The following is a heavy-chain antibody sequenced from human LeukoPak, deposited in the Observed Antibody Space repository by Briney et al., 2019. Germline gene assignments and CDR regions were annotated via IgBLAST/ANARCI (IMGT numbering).Heavy chain of an antibody. Sequence: ASVRVSCKASGYTFIGYFMHWVRQAPGQGLEWMGWVNPQSGATNYAQKFQGRVTMTRDTSISTGYMELSRLRSDDTAVYYCARVVGATGGWFDPWGQGTLVTVSS. CDR1: GYTFIGYF. CDR3: ARVVGATGGWFDP. J-gene: IGHJ5*02. V-gene: IGHV1-2*02. CDR2: VNPQSGAT. D-gene: IGHD1-26*01.